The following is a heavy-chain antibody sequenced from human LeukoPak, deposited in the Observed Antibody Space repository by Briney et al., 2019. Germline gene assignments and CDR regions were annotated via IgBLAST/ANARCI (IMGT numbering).Heavy chain of an antibody. D-gene: IGHD6-13*01. V-gene: IGHV1-69*05. Sequence: SVKVSCKASGGTLSSYAISWVRQATGQGLEWMGGIIPIFGTANYAQKFQGRVTITTDESTSTAYMELSSLRSEDTAVYYCARGIAAADGDYYYMDVWGKGTTVTVSS. J-gene: IGHJ6*03. CDR2: IIPIFGTA. CDR1: GGTLSSYA. CDR3: ARGIAAADGDYYYMDV.